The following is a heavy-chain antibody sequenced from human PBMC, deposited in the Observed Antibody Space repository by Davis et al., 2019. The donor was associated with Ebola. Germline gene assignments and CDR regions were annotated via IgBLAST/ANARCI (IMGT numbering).Heavy chain of an antibody. CDR1: GYTFTSYG. CDR3: APRSLYYGLDV. V-gene: IGHV1-8*02. Sequence: ASVKVSCKASGYTFTSYGISWVRQAPGQGLEWMGWMNPNSGNTGYAQKFQGRVTMTRNTSISTAYMELSSLRSEDTAVYYCAPRSLYYGLDVWGQGTTVTVSS. CDR2: MNPNSGNT. J-gene: IGHJ6*02.